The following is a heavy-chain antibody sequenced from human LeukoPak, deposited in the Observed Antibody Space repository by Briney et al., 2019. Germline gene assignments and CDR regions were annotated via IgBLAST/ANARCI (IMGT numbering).Heavy chain of an antibody. CDR2: IIPIFNTT. CDR3: ATEYCTTSSCYPPFGY. V-gene: IGHV1-69*13. D-gene: IGHD2-2*01. Sequence: SVTVSFKSSVGTFSSYAISWVRQAPGQGLEWMGGIIPIFNTTNYAQKFQARVTITADESTNTAYMELSSLRSEDTAVYYCATEYCTTSSCYPPFGYWGQGTLVTVSS. J-gene: IGHJ4*02. CDR1: VGTFSSYA.